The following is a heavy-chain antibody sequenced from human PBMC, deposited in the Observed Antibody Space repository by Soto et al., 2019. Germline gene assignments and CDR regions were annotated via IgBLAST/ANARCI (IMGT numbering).Heavy chain of an antibody. CDR3: ARDDCSSTSCFYSYYGMDV. V-gene: IGHV1-18*04. CDR2: ISAYNGNT. CDR1: GYTFTSYG. J-gene: IGHJ6*02. D-gene: IGHD2-2*01. Sequence: QVQLVQSGAEVKKPGASVKVSCKASGYTFTSYGISWVRQTPGQGLEWMGWISAYNGNTNYAQKLQGRVTMTTDTSTSTAYMELRRPRSDDTAVYYCARDDCSSTSCFYSYYGMDVWGQGTTVTFSS.